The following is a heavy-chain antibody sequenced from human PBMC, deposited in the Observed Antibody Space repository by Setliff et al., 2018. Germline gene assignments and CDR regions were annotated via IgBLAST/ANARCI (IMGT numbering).Heavy chain of an antibody. J-gene: IGHJ6*03. CDR3: ARVTGFSYMDV. Sequence: SETLSLTCTVSGGSVSDSTYYWGWVRQPPGKGLEWIGRIYYSGSTYYNPSLRSRVTISVDTSKNQFSLNVNSVIAADTAVYFCARVTGFSYMDVWGKGTTVTVSS. V-gene: IGHV4-39*01. D-gene: IGHD3-3*01. CDR1: GGSVSDSTYY. CDR2: IYYSGST.